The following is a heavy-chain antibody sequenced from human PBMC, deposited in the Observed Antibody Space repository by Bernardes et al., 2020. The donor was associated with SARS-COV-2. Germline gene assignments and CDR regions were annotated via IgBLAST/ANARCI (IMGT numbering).Heavy chain of an antibody. CDR3: AKDNPSAGWLPFDS. Sequence: GGSLRLSCAASGFTFSSYAMSWVRQVPGKGLEWVSSISGNTGNTYYADALKGRLTISRDNSKNTVSLQMNSLRAEDTAIYYCAKDNPSAGWLPFDSWGQGTLVTVSS. J-gene: IGHJ4*02. V-gene: IGHV3-23*01. D-gene: IGHD6-19*01. CDR1: GFTFSSYA. CDR2: ISGNTGNT.